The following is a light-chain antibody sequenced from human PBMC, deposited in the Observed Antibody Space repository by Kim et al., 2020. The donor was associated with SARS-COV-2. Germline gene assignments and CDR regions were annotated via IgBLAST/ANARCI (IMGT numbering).Light chain of an antibody. V-gene: IGKV3-20*01. Sequence: EIVLTQSPGTLSLSPEEKATLSCRASQTISSTYLAWYQHRPGQAPRVLIYAASRRATGVPDRFTGSGSGTDFTLTVSRLEPEDFAMYYCQKYGSSPRTFGQGTKVDIK. J-gene: IGKJ1*01. CDR1: QTISSTY. CDR2: AAS. CDR3: QKYGSSPRT.